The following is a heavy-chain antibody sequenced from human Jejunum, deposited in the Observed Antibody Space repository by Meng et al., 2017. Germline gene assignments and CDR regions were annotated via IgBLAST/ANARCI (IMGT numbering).Heavy chain of an antibody. CDR2: ISSGNSQI. CDR1: GFTFSSNT. CDR3: ARGREENFRSYGARRFDR. V-gene: IGHV3-21*01. Sequence: GESLKISCAASGFTFSSNTMNWVRQAPGRGLEWLSSISSGNSQIYYADSVKGRFTISRDNAKNSLYLQMNSLGAEDTAMYFCARGREENFRSYGARRFDRWGQGTLVTVSS. D-gene: IGHD1-7*01. J-gene: IGHJ5*02.